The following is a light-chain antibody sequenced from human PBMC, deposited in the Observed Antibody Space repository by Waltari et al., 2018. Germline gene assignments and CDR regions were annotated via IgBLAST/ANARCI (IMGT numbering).Light chain of an antibody. CDR1: KSLLDSEDGNTY. CDR2: EVS. CDR3: MQALEFPYS. V-gene: IGKV2-40*01. J-gene: IGKJ2*03. Sequence: VLPKPPPSLPVTFEERAPFSARPIKSLLDSEDGNTYLEWYLQKPGQSPQLLIYEVSNRASGVPDRFSGSGSDTDFTLKISRVEAEDVGVYYCMQALEFPYSFGQGTKVEIK.